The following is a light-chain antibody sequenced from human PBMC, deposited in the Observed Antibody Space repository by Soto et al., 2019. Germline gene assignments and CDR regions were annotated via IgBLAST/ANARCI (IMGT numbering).Light chain of an antibody. CDR1: QGITNY. CDR2: AAS. Sequence: DIQMTQSPSSLSASVGDRVTITCRSSQGITNYLAWYQQKPRKVPKLLIYAASTLQSGVPSRFSGSGYGTDCTITISSLQPEDVATYYSQQYNSAPWTFGQGTKVEIK. CDR3: QQYNSAPWT. V-gene: IGKV1-27*01. J-gene: IGKJ1*01.